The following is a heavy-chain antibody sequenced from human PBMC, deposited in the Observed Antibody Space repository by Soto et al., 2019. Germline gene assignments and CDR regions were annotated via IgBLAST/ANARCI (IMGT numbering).Heavy chain of an antibody. CDR2: IYHSGST. CDR1: GGSISSGGYS. V-gene: IGHV4-30-2*01. D-gene: IGHD3-3*01. CDR3: ARGGGDGSGYCFDY. Sequence: QLQLQESDSGLVKPSQTLSLTCAVSGGSISSGGYSWSWIRQPPGKGLEWIGYIYHSGSTYYNPSPKSGVNISVDRSKNRFSPKLSSVTAADTAVYYCARGGGDGSGYCFDYWGQGTLVTVSS. J-gene: IGHJ4*01.